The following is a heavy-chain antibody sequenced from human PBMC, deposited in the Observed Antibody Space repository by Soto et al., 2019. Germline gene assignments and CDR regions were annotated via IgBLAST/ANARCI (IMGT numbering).Heavy chain of an antibody. CDR1: GYTFTGNY. Sequence: QVQLVQSGAEVKKPGASVKVSCKASGYTFTGNYMHWVRQAPGQGLEWMGWINPNSGGTYYAQKFQGRGTMTRDTSISTVSKELSRFRSDDTAMYYCARVPSQQWLFKYYFDYWGQGTLVTVAS. J-gene: IGHJ4*02. V-gene: IGHV1-2*02. CDR2: INPNSGGT. CDR3: ARVPSQQWLFKYYFDY. D-gene: IGHD6-19*01.